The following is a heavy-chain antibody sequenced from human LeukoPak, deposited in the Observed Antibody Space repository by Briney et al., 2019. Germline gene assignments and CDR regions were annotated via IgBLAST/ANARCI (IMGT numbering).Heavy chain of an antibody. V-gene: IGHV3-7*01. Sequence: GGSLRLFCEASGFSFSSYWMSWVRQAPGKGLEWVANIKQDESEKYYVDSVKGRFTISRDNAKKSLYLQMNSLRVEDTGVYYCARLSDSISCFGFDIWGQGTTVTVSS. J-gene: IGHJ3*02. CDR3: ARLSDSISCFGFDI. CDR1: GFSFSSYW. D-gene: IGHD2-2*01. CDR2: IKQDESEK.